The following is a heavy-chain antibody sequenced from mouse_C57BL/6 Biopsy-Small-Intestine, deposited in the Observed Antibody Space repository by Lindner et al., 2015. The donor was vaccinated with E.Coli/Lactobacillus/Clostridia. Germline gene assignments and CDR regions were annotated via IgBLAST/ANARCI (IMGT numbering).Heavy chain of an antibody. D-gene: IGHD1-1*01. CDR3: ARSEWDNYNY. Sequence: VQLQESGAELARPGASVRLSCKASGYTFTNYGITWVRQRAGQGLEWIGETYPRNNNTYYNEQFKAKATLTADKSSSTAYMELRSLTFEDSAVYFCARSEWDNYNYWGQGTTLTVSS. V-gene: IGHV1-81*01. CDR1: GYTFTNYG. J-gene: IGHJ2*01. CDR2: TYPRNNNT.